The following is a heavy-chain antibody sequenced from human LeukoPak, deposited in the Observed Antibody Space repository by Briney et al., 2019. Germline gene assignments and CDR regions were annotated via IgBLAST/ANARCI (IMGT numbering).Heavy chain of an antibody. V-gene: IGHV3-21*06. J-gene: IGHJ4*02. CDR2: ISSRSRDV. CDR3: AREIIGGASFLDY. D-gene: IGHD1-26*01. Sequence: GGSLRLSCAASGFIFSSYNMNWVRQAPGKGLEWVSSISSRSRDVYYADSVKGRFTISRDNTKSSLFLQMDSLRAEDTAVYFCAREIIGGASFLDYWGQGTLVTVSS. CDR1: GFIFSSYN.